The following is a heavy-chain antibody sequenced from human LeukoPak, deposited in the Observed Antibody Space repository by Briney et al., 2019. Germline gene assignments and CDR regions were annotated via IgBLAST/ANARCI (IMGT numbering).Heavy chain of an antibody. V-gene: IGHV1-18*01. D-gene: IGHD3-22*01. J-gene: IGHJ5*02. CDR3: ARDEARYSSGYYPNWFDP. CDR1: GYTFTSYG. CDR2: ISGYNGYT. Sequence: ASVNVSCKASGYTFTSYGISCVRQAPGQGLEWMGWISGYNGYTHYARNLQGRVTMTTDTSTSTAYMELRSLRSDDTAVYYCARDEARYSSGYYPNWFDPWGQGTLVTVSS.